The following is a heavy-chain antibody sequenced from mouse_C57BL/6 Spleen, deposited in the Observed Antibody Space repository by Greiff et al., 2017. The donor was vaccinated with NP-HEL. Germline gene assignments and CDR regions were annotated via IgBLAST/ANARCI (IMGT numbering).Heavy chain of an antibody. CDR1: GYTFTEYT. Sequence: QVQLQQSGAELVKPGASVKLSCKASGYTFTEYTIHWVKQRSGQGLEWIGWFYPGSGSITYNEKFKDKATLTADKSSSTAYMELSRMTSEDSAVYFCARHEEVTTVGEDYAMDYWGQGTSVTVAS. CDR3: ARHEEVTTVGEDYAMDY. V-gene: IGHV1-62-2*01. D-gene: IGHD1-1*01. CDR2: FYPGSGSI. J-gene: IGHJ4*01.